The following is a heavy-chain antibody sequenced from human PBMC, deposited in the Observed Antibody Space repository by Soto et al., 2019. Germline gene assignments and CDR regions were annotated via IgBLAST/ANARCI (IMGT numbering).Heavy chain of an antibody. V-gene: IGHV1-46*01. CDR2: INPSGGST. D-gene: IGHD5-12*01. Sequence: GASVKVSCKASGYTLTSYYIHWVRQAPGQGLEWMGVINPSGGSTTYAQKFQGRVTMTRDTSTSTVYMELSSLRSEDTAVYYCARGIMDIVATITRYYYGMDVWG. CDR1: GYTLTSYY. J-gene: IGHJ6*02. CDR3: ARGIMDIVATITRYYYGMDV.